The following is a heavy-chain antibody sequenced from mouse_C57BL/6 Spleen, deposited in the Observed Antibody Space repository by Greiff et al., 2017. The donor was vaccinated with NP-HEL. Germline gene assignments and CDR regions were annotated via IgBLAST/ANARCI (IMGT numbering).Heavy chain of an antibody. Sequence: VQLQQPGAELVMPGASVKLSCKASGYTFTSYWMHWVKQRPGQGLEWIGEIDPSDSYTNYNQKFKGKSTLTVDKSSSTAYMQLSSLTSEDSAVYYCARSYDGYFPYFDYWGQGTTLTVSS. D-gene: IGHD2-3*01. CDR2: IDPSDSYT. CDR1: GYTFTSYW. CDR3: ARSYDGYFPYFDY. J-gene: IGHJ2*01. V-gene: IGHV1-69*01.